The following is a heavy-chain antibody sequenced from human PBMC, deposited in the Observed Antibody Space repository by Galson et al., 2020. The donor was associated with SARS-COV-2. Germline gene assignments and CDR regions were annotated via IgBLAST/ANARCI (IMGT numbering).Heavy chain of an antibody. CDR3: ARDYYDSSGYPQYYFDY. CDR2: IWYDGSNK. CDR1: GFTFSSYG. J-gene: IGHJ4*02. Sequence: QLGESLKISCAASGFTFSSYGMHWVRQAPGKGLEWVAVIWYDGSNKYYADSVQGRFTISKDNSKNTLYLQMNSLRAEDTAVYYCARDYYDSSGYPQYYFDYWGQGTLVTVSS. D-gene: IGHD3-22*01. V-gene: IGHV3-33*01.